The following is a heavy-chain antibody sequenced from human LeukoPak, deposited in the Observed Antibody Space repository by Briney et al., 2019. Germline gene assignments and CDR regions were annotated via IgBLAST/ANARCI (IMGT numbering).Heavy chain of an antibody. V-gene: IGHV3-30*18. J-gene: IGHJ3*02. Sequence: GGALRLSCAASGFTFSSYGMHWVRQAPGKGLEGVAVISYDGSNKYYADSVKGRFTISRDNSKNTLYLQMNSLRAEDTAVYYCAKDLNDSSGYGLDDAFDIWGQGTMVTVSS. CDR2: ISYDGSNK. CDR1: GFTFSSYG. CDR3: AKDLNDSSGYGLDDAFDI. D-gene: IGHD3-22*01.